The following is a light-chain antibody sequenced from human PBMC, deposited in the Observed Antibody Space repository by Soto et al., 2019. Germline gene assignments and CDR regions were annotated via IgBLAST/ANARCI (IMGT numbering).Light chain of an antibody. V-gene: IGKV3-15*01. CDR3: QQYDNWPPWT. CDR2: GAS. Sequence: EIVLTQSPATLSVSPGERAPLSCRASQNVRSNLAWYQQKPGQAPRLLIYGASTRATGIPARFSGSGSGTEFTLTISSLQSEDSAVYYCQQYDNWPPWTFGQGTKLEIK. CDR1: QNVRSN. J-gene: IGKJ2*02.